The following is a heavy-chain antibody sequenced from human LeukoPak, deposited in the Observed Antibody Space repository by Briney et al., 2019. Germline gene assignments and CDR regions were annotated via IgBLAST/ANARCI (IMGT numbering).Heavy chain of an antibody. CDR3: ASHYYDSSGYRDY. CDR1: GGSISSGGYS. J-gene: IGHJ4*02. CDR2: IYHSGST. V-gene: IGHV4-30-2*01. D-gene: IGHD3-22*01. Sequence: PSETLSLTCAGSGGSISSGGYSWSCIRQPPGKVLEWIGYIYHSGSTYYNPSLKSRVTISVDRSKNQFSLKLSSVTAADTAVYYCASHYYDSSGYRDYWGQGTLVTVSS.